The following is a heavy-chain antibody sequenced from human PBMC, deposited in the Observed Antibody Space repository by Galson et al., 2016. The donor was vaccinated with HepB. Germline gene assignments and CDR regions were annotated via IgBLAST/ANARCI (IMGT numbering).Heavy chain of an antibody. Sequence: CAISGDSVSSNSAAWNWIRQSPSRGLEWLGRTYYRSKWYNDYAVSVKSRIAINPNTSKNQFSLQLNSVTPEDTAVYYCARGPRAYFDFWGQGTLVTVSP. V-gene: IGHV6-1*01. CDR1: GDSVSSNSAA. CDR2: TYYRSKWYN. J-gene: IGHJ4*02. CDR3: ARGPRAYFDF.